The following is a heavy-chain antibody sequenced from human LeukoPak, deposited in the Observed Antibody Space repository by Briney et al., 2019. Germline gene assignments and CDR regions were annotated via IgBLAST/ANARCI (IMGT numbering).Heavy chain of an antibody. J-gene: IGHJ3*02. Sequence: SETLSLTCTVSGGSISSYYWSWIRQPPGKGLEWIGEINHSGSTNYNPSLKSRVTISVDTSKNQFSLKLSSVTAADTAVYYCASQSVSAGDAFDIWGQGTMVTVSS. CDR3: ASQSVSAGDAFDI. D-gene: IGHD6-13*01. V-gene: IGHV4-34*01. CDR2: INHSGST. CDR1: GGSISSYY.